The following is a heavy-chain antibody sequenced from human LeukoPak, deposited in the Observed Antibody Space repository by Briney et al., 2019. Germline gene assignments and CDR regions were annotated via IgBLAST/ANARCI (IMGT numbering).Heavy chain of an antibody. D-gene: IGHD3-22*01. V-gene: IGHV3-53*04. CDR1: GFTVSSNY. CDR2: IYSGGST. J-gene: IGHJ2*01. CDR3: ARVSDSTGYFYWYFDL. Sequence: VGSLRLSCAASGFTVSSNYMSWVRQAPGKGLEWVSVIYSGGSTYYADSVKGRFTISRHNSKNTLYLQMNSLRAEDTAVYYCARVSDSTGYFYWYFDLWGRGTLVTVSS.